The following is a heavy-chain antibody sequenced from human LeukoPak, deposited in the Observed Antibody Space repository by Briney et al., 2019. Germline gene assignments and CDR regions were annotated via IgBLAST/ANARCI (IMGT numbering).Heavy chain of an antibody. D-gene: IGHD6-19*01. CDR1: GGTFSSYA. V-gene: IGHV1-69*13. CDR3: AVGYSSGWYVLDY. Sequence: SVKVSCKASGGTFSSYAISWVRQAPGQGLEWMGGIIPIFGTANYAQKFQGRVSITADESTSTAYMELSSLRSEDTAVYYCAVGYSSGWYVLDYWGQGTLVTVSS. CDR2: IIPIFGTA. J-gene: IGHJ4*02.